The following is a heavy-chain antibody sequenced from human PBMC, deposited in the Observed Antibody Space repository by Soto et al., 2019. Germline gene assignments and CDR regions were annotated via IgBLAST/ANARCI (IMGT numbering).Heavy chain of an antibody. CDR3: ARLQAAAGDNDLTFDY. D-gene: IGHD6-13*01. J-gene: IGHJ4*02. Sequence: GESLKISCRGSGDTFTGYWIGWVRQMPGKGLEWMGRIDPSDSYTNYSPSFQGHVTISADKSISTAYLQWSSLKASDTAMYYCARLQAAAGDNDLTFDYWGQGTLVTVSS. CDR2: IDPSDSYT. V-gene: IGHV5-10-1*01. CDR1: GDTFTGYW.